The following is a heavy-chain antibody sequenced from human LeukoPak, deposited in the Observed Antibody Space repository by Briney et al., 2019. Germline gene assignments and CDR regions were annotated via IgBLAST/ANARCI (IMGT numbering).Heavy chain of an antibody. J-gene: IGHJ4*02. CDR3: ARGDTARGGYYFDY. CDR1: GFTFSSYA. V-gene: IGHV3-30-3*01. D-gene: IGHD2-21*02. CDR2: ISYDGSNK. Sequence: PGGSLRLSCAASGFTFSSYAMHWVRQAPGKGLEWVAVISYDGSNKYYAGSVKGRFTISRDNSKNTLYLQMNSLRAEDTAVYYCARGDTARGGYYFDYWGQGTLVTVSS.